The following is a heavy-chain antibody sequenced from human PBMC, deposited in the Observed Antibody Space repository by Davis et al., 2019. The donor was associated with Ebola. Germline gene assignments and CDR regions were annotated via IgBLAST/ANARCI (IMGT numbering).Heavy chain of an antibody. CDR1: GFTFSSYW. Sequence: HTGGSLRLSCAASGFTFSSYWMHWVRQAPGKGLVWVSRINSDGSSTSYADSVKGRFTISRDNAKNTLYLQKNSLRVEGTAVYYCAREMATTNDAFDIWGQGTMVSVSS. J-gene: IGHJ3*02. V-gene: IGHV3-74*01. CDR2: INSDGSST. D-gene: IGHD5-24*01. CDR3: AREMATTNDAFDI.